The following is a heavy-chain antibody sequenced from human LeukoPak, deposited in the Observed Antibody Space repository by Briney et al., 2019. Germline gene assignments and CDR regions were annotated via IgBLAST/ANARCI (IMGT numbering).Heavy chain of an antibody. CDR3: ARVGGYCSGGSCQKRYYYYGMDV. J-gene: IGHJ6*02. D-gene: IGHD2-15*01. V-gene: IGHV3-30-3*01. CDR1: GFTFSSYA. CDR2: ISYDGSNK. Sequence: GRSLRLSCAASGFTFSSYAMHWVRQAPGKGLEWVAVISYDGSNKYYADSVKGRFTISRDNSKNTLYLQMNSLRAEDTAVYYCARVGGYCSGGSCQKRYYYYGMDVWGQGTTVTVSS.